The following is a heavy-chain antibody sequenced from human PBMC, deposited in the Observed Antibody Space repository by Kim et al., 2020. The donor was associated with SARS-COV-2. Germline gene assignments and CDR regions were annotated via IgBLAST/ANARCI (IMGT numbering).Heavy chain of an antibody. D-gene: IGHD3-10*02. V-gene: IGHV3-30*03. CDR1: GFTFSSYG. J-gene: IGHJ4*02. CDR3: AAGGDYFQ. Sequence: GGSLRLSCAASGFTFSSYGMHWVRQAPGKGLEWVAVISYDGSNKYYADSVKGRFTISRDNSKNTLYLQMNSLRAEDTAVYYCAAGGDYFQWGQGTLVTVSS. CDR2: ISYDGSNK.